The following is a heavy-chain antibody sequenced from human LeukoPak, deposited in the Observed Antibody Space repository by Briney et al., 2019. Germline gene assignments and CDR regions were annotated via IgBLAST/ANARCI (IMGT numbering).Heavy chain of an antibody. V-gene: IGHV5-51*01. CDR2: IRPGNSET. CDR1: GYRFTSYW. CDR3: ARQADGDKPRDY. J-gene: IGHJ4*02. Sequence: GESLKISCKGSGYRFTSYWIGWVRQMPGKGLKWMGIIRPGNSETRYSPSFQGQVTFSVDRSITTAYLQWSSLKASDTAIYYCARQADGDKPRDYWGQGTLVTVSS. D-gene: IGHD5-24*01.